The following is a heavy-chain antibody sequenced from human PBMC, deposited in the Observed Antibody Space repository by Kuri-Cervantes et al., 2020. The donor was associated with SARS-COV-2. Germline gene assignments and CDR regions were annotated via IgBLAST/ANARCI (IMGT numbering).Heavy chain of an antibody. Sequence: GESLKISCAASGFTFSSCAMHWVRLAPGKGLEWVAFISYDGSNEYYADPVRGRFTISRDNSNNTLYLQVNSLRAEDTALYYCAKDRVGVQDSWGQGTQVTVSS. CDR1: GFTFSSCA. CDR3: AKDRVGVQDS. CDR2: ISYDGSNE. V-gene: IGHV3-30*01. J-gene: IGHJ5*01. D-gene: IGHD2-21*01.